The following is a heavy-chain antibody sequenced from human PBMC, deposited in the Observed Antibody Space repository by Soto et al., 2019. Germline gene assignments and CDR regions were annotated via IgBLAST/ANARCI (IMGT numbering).Heavy chain of an antibody. J-gene: IGHJ6*02. D-gene: IGHD3-16*01. CDR2: ISSSGSTI. V-gene: IGHV3-11*01. Sequence: GGSLRLSCAASGFTFSDYYMSWIRQAPGKGLEWVSYISSSGSTIYYADSVKGRFTISRDNAKNSLYLQMNSLRAEDTAVYYCARGPKAPRGRWLPRREDYYYGMDVWGRGTTVTVSS. CDR3: ARGPKAPRGRWLPRREDYYYGMDV. CDR1: GFTFSDYY.